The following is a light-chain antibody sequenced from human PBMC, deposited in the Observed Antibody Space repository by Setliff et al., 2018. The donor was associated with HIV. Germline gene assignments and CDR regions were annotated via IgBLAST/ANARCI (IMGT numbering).Light chain of an antibody. V-gene: IGKV3-20*01. Sequence: EIVLTQSPGTLSLSPGERATLSCRASQSVSSNYLAWYQQKPGQPPRLLIYGASSRATGIPDRFSGSGSGTDFTLTISKLEPEHLAVYYCQQYGSSPWTFGQGTKVDIK. CDR2: GAS. J-gene: IGKJ1*01. CDR3: QQYGSSPWT. CDR1: QSVSSNY.